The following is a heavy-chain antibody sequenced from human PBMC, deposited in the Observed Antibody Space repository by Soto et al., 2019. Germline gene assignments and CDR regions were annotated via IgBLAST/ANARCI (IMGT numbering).Heavy chain of an antibody. V-gene: IGHV1-2*04. CDR3: AREHDFWSGHYYYYGMDV. CDR1: GYTFTGYY. J-gene: IGHJ6*02. D-gene: IGHD3-3*01. CDR2: INPNSGGT. Sequence: XVKVSGKASGYTFTGYYMHGVRHAHGQGFEWMGWINPNSGGTNYAQKFQGWVTMTRDTSISTAYMELSRLRSDDKAVYYCAREHDFWSGHYYYYGMDVWGQGTTVTVSS.